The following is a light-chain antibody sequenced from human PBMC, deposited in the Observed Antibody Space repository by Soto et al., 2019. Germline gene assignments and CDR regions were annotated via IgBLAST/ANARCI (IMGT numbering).Light chain of an antibody. CDR1: QSVLYSSNNKNY. Sequence: DIVMTQSPDSLAVSLGERATINCKSSQSVLYSSNNKNYLAWYQQKPGQPPKLLIYWASTRESGVPDRFSGSGSGTDFTLTISSLQAEDVAVYYCQQYYSPPRTFGKGTKVEIK. CDR2: WAS. V-gene: IGKV4-1*01. J-gene: IGKJ1*01. CDR3: QQYYSPPRT.